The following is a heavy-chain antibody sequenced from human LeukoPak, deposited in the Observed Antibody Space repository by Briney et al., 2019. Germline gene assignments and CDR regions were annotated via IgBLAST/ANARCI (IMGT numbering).Heavy chain of an antibody. J-gene: IGHJ4*02. Sequence: GGSLRLSCVASGFTFSSYWMHWVRQAPGKGLVWVSRINSDGSSTSYADSVKGRFTISRDNAKNTLYMQMNSLRAEDTAVYYCASPPGGYYGSGSYWGQGTLVTVSS. CDR2: INSDGSST. D-gene: IGHD3-10*01. CDR1: GFTFSSYW. V-gene: IGHV3-74*01. CDR3: ASPPGGYYGSGSY.